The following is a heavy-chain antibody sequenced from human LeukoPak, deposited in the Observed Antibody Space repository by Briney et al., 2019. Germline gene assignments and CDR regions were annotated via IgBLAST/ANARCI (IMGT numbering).Heavy chain of an antibody. CDR2: IDHDGSQK. J-gene: IGHJ4*02. V-gene: IGHV3-30*02. Sequence: GGSLRLSCAVSVFTFSANNMHWVRQAPGKGLEWVTFIDHDGSQKFYADSVKGRFTISRDNSKNALYLHINSLRPEDTDVYYCAKDGGGGTYSFDYWGQGSLVTVSS. CDR1: VFTFSANN. CDR3: AKDGGGGTYSFDY. D-gene: IGHD3-16*01.